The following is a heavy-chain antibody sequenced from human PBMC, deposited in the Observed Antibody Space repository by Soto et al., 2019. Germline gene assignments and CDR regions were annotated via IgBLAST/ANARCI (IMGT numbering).Heavy chain of an antibody. Sequence: EVQLVESGGGLVQPGRSLRLSCAASGFTFDDYAMHWVRQAPGKGLEWVSGISWNSGSIGYADSVKGRFTISRDNAKNSLYLQMNSLRAEDTALYYCAKDIGYGEFYYYYGMDVWDQGTTVTVSS. CDR3: AKDIGYGEFYYYYGMDV. V-gene: IGHV3-9*01. CDR2: ISWNSGSI. CDR1: GFTFDDYA. D-gene: IGHD4-17*01. J-gene: IGHJ6*02.